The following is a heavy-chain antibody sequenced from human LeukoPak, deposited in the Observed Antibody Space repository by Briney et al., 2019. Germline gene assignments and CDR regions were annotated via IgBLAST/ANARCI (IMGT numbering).Heavy chain of an antibody. V-gene: IGHV4-59*08. Sequence: SETLSLTCTVSGGSISSYYWSWIRQPPGKGLEWIGYIYYSGSTNYNPSLKSRVTISVDTSKNQFSLKLTSVTAADTAVYYCARQWELRGWFDPWGQGTLVTVSS. D-gene: IGHD1-26*01. CDR2: IYYSGST. J-gene: IGHJ5*02. CDR1: GGSISSYY. CDR3: ARQWELRGWFDP.